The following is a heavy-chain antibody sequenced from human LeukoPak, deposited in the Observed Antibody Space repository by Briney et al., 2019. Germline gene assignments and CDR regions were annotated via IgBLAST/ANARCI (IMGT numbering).Heavy chain of an antibody. CDR2: ISTNGYTK. V-gene: IGHV3-48*01. Sequence: VGSLRLSCAASGFTFSSYSMNWVRQTPGRGPVWLSYISTNGYTKYYADSMKGRFTISRENDKNSLSLKMNSLRAEDTAVYYCTTGGSGDYRRHWGRGTLVTVSS. CDR1: GFTFSSYS. CDR3: TTGGSGDYRRH. J-gene: IGHJ4*02. D-gene: IGHD2-21*02.